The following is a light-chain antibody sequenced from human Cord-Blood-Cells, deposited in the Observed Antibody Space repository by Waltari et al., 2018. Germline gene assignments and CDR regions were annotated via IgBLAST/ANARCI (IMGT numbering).Light chain of an antibody. CDR2: EGS. CDR3: CSYAGSSTWV. Sequence: QSALTQPASVPVSPGQSITISCTGTSSDVGGYTLVTWYQQHPGKAPKLMIYEGSKRPSGVSNRFSGSKSGNTASLTISGLQAEDEADYYCCSYAGSSTWVFGGGTKLTVL. J-gene: IGLJ3*02. CDR1: SSDVGGYTL. V-gene: IGLV2-23*01.